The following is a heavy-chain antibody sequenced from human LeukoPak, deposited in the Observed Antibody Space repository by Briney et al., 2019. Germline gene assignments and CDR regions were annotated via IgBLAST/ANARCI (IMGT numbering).Heavy chain of an antibody. V-gene: IGHV4-34*01. CDR2: INHSGST. CDR1: GGSFSGYY. Sequence: PSETLSLTCAVYGGSFSGYYWSWIRQPPGKGLEWIGEINHSGSTNYNPSLKSRVTMSVDTSKNQFSLKLSSVTAADTAVYYCARDLSRYGSGRSGGFDPWGQGTLVTVSS. CDR3: ARDLSRYGSGRSGGFDP. D-gene: IGHD3-10*01. J-gene: IGHJ5*02.